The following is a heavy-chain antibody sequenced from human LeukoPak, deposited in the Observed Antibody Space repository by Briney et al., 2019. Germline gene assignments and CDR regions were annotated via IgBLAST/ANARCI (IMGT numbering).Heavy chain of an antibody. CDR2: IYNSGST. J-gene: IGHJ4*02. V-gene: IGHV4-61*02. CDR3: ASGDFDL. CDR1: GGSISSSSYY. D-gene: IGHD3-16*01. Sequence: KPSETLSLTCTVSGGSISSSSYYWPWIRQPAGKGLEWIRRIYNSGSTHYNPSLQSRVTISVDMSKNQFSLKLSSVTAADTAVYYCASGDFDLWGQGTLVTVSS.